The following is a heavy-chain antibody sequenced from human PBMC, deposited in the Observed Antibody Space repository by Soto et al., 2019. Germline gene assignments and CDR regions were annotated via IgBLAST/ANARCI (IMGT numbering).Heavy chain of an antibody. D-gene: IGHD2-2*01. CDR2: IIPLFGTA. CDR3: ARDPDCISTSCLVGWFDP. J-gene: IGHJ5*02. CDR1: GYTFTSYG. Sequence: SVKVSCKASGYTFTSYGISWVRQAPGQGLEWMGRIIPLFGTANYAQRFQGRVTITADESTSTAYMELSSLRFEDTAVYYCARDPDCISTSCLVGWFDPWGQGTLVTVSS. V-gene: IGHV1-69*13.